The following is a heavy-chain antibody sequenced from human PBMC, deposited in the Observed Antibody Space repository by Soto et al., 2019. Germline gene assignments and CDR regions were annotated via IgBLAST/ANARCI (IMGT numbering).Heavy chain of an antibody. CDR2: ISYDGSNK. D-gene: IGHD2-15*01. Sequence: QVQLVESGGGVVQPGRSLRLSCAASGFTFSSYAMHWVRQAPGKGLEWVAVISYDGSNKYYADSVKGRFTISRDNPKNTLYLQMNSLRAEDTAVYYCAREGCSGGSCYPYYYGMDVWGQGTTVTVSS. CDR1: GFTFSSYA. J-gene: IGHJ6*02. V-gene: IGHV3-30-3*01. CDR3: AREGCSGGSCYPYYYGMDV.